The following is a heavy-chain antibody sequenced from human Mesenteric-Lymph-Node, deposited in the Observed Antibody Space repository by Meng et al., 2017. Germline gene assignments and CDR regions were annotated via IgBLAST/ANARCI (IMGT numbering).Heavy chain of an antibody. CDR2: ISWNSGSI. CDR1: GFTFDDYA. CDR3: ARAEWELGDHDAFDI. J-gene: IGHJ3*02. Sequence: SLKISCAASGFTFDDYAMHWVRQAPGKGLEWVSGISWNSGSIGYADSVKGRFTISRDNAKNSLYLQMNSLRAEDTALYYCARAEWELGDHDAFDIWGQGAMVTVSS. D-gene: IGHD1-26*01. V-gene: IGHV3-9*01.